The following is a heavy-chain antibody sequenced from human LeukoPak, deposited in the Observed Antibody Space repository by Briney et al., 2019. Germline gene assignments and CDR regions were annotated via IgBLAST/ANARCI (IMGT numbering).Heavy chain of an antibody. CDR1: GFTFSSYG. CDR3: AKEFGAMVRGVITNYYYYGMAV. CDR2: ISYDGSNK. Sequence: QPGRSLRLSCAASGFTFSSYGMHWVRQAPGNGLEWVAVISYDGSNKYYADSVKGRFTISRDNSKNTLYLQMNSLRAEDTAVYYRAKEFGAMVRGVITNYYYYGMAVWGQGATVTVSS. D-gene: IGHD3-10*01. J-gene: IGHJ6*02. V-gene: IGHV3-30*18.